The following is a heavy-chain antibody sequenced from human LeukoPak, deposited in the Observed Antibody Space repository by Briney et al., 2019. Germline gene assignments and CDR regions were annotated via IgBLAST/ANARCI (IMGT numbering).Heavy chain of an antibody. V-gene: IGHV3-21*01. CDR2: ITGNSNYI. CDR1: GFSFRNYG. D-gene: IGHD3-10*01. Sequence: GGSLRLSCVASGFSFRNYGIHWVRQAPGKGLEWVSFITGNSNYIYYADSVKGRFTISRDNAKNSLYLQMNSLRVEDTAVYYCARDRVSGSGSIDYWGQGTLVTVSS. J-gene: IGHJ4*02. CDR3: ARDRVSGSGSIDY.